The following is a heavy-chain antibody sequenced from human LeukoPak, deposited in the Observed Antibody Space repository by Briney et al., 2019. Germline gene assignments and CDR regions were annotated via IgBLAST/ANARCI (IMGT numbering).Heavy chain of an antibody. J-gene: IGHJ4*02. D-gene: IGHD2-15*01. V-gene: IGHV3-7*01. CDR1: GFTFSSYW. CDR2: IKQDGSEK. CDR3: ATVAGDCSGGRCYLLRFDY. Sequence: GGSLRLSCAASGFTFSSYWMNWVRQAPGKGPEWVANIKQDGSEKYYVDSVKGRFTISRDNAKNSLYLQMNSLRGDDTAVYYCATVAGDCSGGRCYLLRFDYWGQGTLVTVSS.